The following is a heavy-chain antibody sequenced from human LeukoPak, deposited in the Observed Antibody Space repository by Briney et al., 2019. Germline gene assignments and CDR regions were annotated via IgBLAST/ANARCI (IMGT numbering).Heavy chain of an antibody. CDR1: GGSFSGYY. Sequence: SETLSLTCAVYGGSFSGYYWSWIRQPPGKGLEWIGEINHSGSTNYNPSLKSRVTISVDTSKNQFSLKLSSVTAADTAVYYCARGFGDYGADAFDIRGQGTMVTVSS. V-gene: IGHV4-34*01. J-gene: IGHJ3*02. CDR2: INHSGST. CDR3: ARGFGDYGADAFDI. D-gene: IGHD4-17*01.